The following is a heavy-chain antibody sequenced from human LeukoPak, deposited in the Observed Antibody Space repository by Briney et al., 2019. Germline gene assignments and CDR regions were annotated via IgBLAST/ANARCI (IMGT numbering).Heavy chain of an antibody. D-gene: IGHD1-26*01. V-gene: IGHV3-48*03. CDR3: ARVIVGAPNKAFDI. CDR2: ISSSGSTI. Sequence: GGSLRLSCAASGFTFSSYEMNWVRQAPGKGLEWVSYISSSGSTIYYADSVKGRFTTSRDSAKSSLYLQMNSLRAEDTAVYYCARVIVGAPNKAFDIWGQGTMVTVSS. CDR1: GFTFSSYE. J-gene: IGHJ3*02.